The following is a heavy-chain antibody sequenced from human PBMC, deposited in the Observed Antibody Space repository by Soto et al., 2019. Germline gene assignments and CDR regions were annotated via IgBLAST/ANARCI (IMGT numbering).Heavy chain of an antibody. V-gene: IGHV3-30-3*01. CDR2: ISYDGSNK. Sequence: PGGSLRLSCAASGFTFSSYAMHWVRRAPGKGLEWVAVISYDGSNKYYADSVKGRFTISRDNSKNTLYLQMNSLRAEDTAVYYCAREGVGFLRAFDIWGQGTMVTVSS. CDR1: GFTFSSYA. J-gene: IGHJ3*02. CDR3: AREGVGFLRAFDI. D-gene: IGHD3-3*01.